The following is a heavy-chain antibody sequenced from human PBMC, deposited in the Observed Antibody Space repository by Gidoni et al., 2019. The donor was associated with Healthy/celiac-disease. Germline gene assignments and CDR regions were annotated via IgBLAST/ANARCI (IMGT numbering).Heavy chain of an antibody. Sequence: QVQLQQWGAGLLKPSETMSLTCAVYGGSFSGYYWSWIRQPPGKGLEWFGENNHSGSTNYNPSLKSRVTISVDTTKNQFSLKLSSVTAADTAVYYCARGLSSEGSSWVQNYWGQGTLVTVSS. D-gene: IGHD6-6*01. V-gene: IGHV4-34*01. CDR3: ARGLSSEGSSWVQNY. J-gene: IGHJ4*02. CDR1: GGSFSGYY. CDR2: NNHSGST.